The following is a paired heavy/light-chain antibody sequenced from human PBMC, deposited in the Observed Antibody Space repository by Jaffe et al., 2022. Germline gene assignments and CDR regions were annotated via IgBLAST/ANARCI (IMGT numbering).Light chain of an antibody. J-gene: IGKJ2*01. Sequence: IVLTQSPGTLSLSPGERATLSCRASQSLNSDSLAWFQQKPGQAPRLLIYGASSRATGIPDRFSGSGSGTDFTLTISRLEPEDSAVYYCQQYARSPHAFGQGTKLEIK. CDR3: QQYARSPHA. CDR2: GAS. V-gene: IGKV3-20*01. CDR1: QSLNSDS.
Heavy chain of an antibody. Sequence: EVQMVESGGGFVQPGRSLRLSCSASGFTFGGFAVSWVRQAPGKGLEWAGIIRSEAHGGTTDYAASVKGRFSISKDGSKTIAYLQMNSLTIEDTGVYYCTRESFESGGYRVEFAPWGQGTVVTVSS. D-gene: IGHD3-22*01. J-gene: IGHJ5*02. CDR3: TRESFESGGYRVEFAP. V-gene: IGHV3-49*04. CDR1: GFTFGGFA. CDR2: IRSEAHGGTT.